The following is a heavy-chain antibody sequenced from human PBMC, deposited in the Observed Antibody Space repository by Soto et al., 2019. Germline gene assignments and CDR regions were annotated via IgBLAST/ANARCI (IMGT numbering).Heavy chain of an antibody. J-gene: IGHJ4*02. CDR3: ARDGDAVAAAGKVDY. V-gene: IGHV3-11*06. CDR2: ISSSSSYT. Sequence: QVQLVESGGGLVQPGGSLRLSCAASGFTFSDYYMSWIRQAPGKGLEWVSYISSSSSYTNYADSVKGRFTISRDNAKNSLYLQMNSLRAEDTAVYYCARDGDAVAAAGKVDYWGQGTLVTVSS. CDR1: GFTFSDYY. D-gene: IGHD6-13*01.